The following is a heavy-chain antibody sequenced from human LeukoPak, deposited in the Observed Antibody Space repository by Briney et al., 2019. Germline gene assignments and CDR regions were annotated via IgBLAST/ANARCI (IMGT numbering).Heavy chain of an antibody. CDR3: AREYSYFQYYYYGMDV. CDR1: GYTFTGYY. D-gene: IGHD5-18*01. CDR2: INPNSGGT. J-gene: IGHJ6*02. V-gene: IGHV1-2*06. Sequence: GASVRVSCKASGYTFTGYYMNWVRQAPGQGLEWMGRINPNSGGTNYAQKFQGRVTMTRDTSISTAYMELSRLRSDDTAVYYCAREYSYFQYYYYGMDVWGQGTTVTVSS.